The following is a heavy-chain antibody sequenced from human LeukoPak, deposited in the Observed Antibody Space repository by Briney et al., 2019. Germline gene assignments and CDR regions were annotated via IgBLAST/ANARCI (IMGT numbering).Heavy chain of an antibody. V-gene: IGHV3-48*03. CDR3: ARLIAVRGVITRAFYFDY. Sequence: PGGSLRLSCAASGFTFSSYEMNWVRQAPGKGLEWVSYISSSGSTIYYADSVKGRFTISRDNAKNSLYLQMNSLRAEDTAVYYCARLIAVRGVITRAFYFDYWGQGTLVTVSS. D-gene: IGHD3-10*01. CDR1: GFTFSSYE. J-gene: IGHJ4*02. CDR2: ISSSGSTI.